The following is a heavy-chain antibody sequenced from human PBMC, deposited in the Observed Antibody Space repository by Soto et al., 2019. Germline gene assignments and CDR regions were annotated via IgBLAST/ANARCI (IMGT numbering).Heavy chain of an antibody. V-gene: IGHV1-18*01. D-gene: IGHD1-1*01. Sequence: ASVKVSCKASGYTFASYGISWVRQAPGQGLEWMGWISAYNGNTNYAQKLQGRVTMTTDTSTRTAYMELRSLRSDYTAVYYCARVRYDPRSELIPYYMDVWGKGTTVTVSS. CDR2: ISAYNGNT. CDR1: GYTFASYG. J-gene: IGHJ6*03. CDR3: ARVRYDPRSELIPYYMDV.